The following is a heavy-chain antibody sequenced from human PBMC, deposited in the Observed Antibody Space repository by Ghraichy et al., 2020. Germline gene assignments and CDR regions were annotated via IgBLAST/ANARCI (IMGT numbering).Heavy chain of an antibody. CDR2: IYYSGST. J-gene: IGHJ6*02. D-gene: IGHD3-3*01. V-gene: IGHV4-31*03. CDR3: ATREGPYYDFWSGYLPPPYYYYGMDV. Sequence: SETLSLTCTVSGGSISSVGYYWSWIRQHPGKGLEWIGYIYYSGSTYYNPSLKSRVTISVDTSKNQFSLKLSSVTAADTAVYYCATREGPYYDFWSGYLPPPYYYYGMDVWGQGTTVTVSS. CDR1: GGSISSVGYY.